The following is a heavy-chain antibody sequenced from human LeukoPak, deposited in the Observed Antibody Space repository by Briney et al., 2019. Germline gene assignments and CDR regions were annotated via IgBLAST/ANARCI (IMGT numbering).Heavy chain of an antibody. Sequence: KPSETLSLTCTVSGYSISSGYYWGWIRQPPGKGLEWIGSIYHSGSTYYNPSLKSRVTISVDTSKNQFSLKLSSVTAADTAVYYCARDSGVVVPPEAFDIWGQGTMVTVSS. D-gene: IGHD2-2*01. V-gene: IGHV4-38-2*02. CDR3: ARDSGVVVPPEAFDI. J-gene: IGHJ3*02. CDR1: GYSISSGYY. CDR2: IYHSGST.